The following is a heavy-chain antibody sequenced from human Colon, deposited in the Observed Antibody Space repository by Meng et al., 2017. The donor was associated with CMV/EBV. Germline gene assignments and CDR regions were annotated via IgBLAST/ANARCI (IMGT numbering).Heavy chain of an antibody. CDR3: ARVSSGSREFDH. CDR1: GFTVSNNY. J-gene: IGHJ4*02. V-gene: IGHV3-66*02. CDR2: IYGGART. D-gene: IGHD3-10*01. Sequence: GGSLRLSCAASGFTVSNNYMSWVRQAPGKGLEWVSVIYGGARTYYADSVKGRFTISRDNSKNFLYLQMNNMRTEDSAVYYCARVSSGSREFDHWGQGMLVTVSS.